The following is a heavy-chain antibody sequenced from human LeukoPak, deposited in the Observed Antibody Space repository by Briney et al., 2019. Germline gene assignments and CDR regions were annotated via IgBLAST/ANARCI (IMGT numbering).Heavy chain of an antibody. Sequence: GGSLRLSCAASGFTFSNYWVHWVRPAPGKGLVWVSRIIRNGSTTKYADSVKGRFTVSRDNAKNTLNLQMNSLRAEDTAVYYCARDKKSGESSEIDYWGQGTLVTVSS. CDR3: ARDKKSGESSEIDY. D-gene: IGHD3-10*01. CDR1: GFTFSNYW. CDR2: IIRNGSTT. V-gene: IGHV3-74*03. J-gene: IGHJ4*02.